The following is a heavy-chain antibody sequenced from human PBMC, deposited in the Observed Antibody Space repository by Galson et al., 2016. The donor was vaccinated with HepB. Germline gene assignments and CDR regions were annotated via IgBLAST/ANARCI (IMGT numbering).Heavy chain of an antibody. CDR1: GASIISDSYN. J-gene: IGHJ5*01. V-gene: IGHV4-39*01. CDR3: AKHPTGYPNWFDS. Sequence: SETLSLTCTVSGASIISDSYNWGWIRQPPGKGLEWIATIYHTGRSYYSPSLQSRITISVDTSKNQFSLSLRSVTTADTATYYCAKHPTGYPNWFDSWARGPWSPSPQ. D-gene: IGHD3-9*01. CDR2: IYHTGRS.